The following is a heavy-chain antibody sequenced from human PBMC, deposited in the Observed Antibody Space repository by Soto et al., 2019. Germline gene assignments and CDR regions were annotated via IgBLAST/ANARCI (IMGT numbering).Heavy chain of an antibody. CDR3: ARGIGQQLPPLD. CDR2: IYYSGNT. CDR1: GVSISSYY. V-gene: IGHV4-59*01. J-gene: IGHJ4*02. D-gene: IGHD6-13*01. Sequence: QVQLQESGPGLVKPSETLSLTCTVSGVSISSYYWSWIRQPPGKGLEWIGYIYYSGNTNYNPSLKSRVTISIDASKSPFSLELSSVTAADSAVYFCARGIGQQLPPLDWGQGTLVTVSS.